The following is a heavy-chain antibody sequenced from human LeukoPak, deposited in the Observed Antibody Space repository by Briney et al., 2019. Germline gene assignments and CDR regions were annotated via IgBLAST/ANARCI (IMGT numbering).Heavy chain of an antibody. CDR1: GYTLTELS. J-gene: IGHJ4*02. D-gene: IGHD1-26*01. Sequence: ASVKVSCKVSGYTLTELSMHWVRQAPGKGLEWMGGFDPEDGETIYTQKFQGRVTMTEDTSTDTAYMELSSLRSEDTAVYYCATPLGGSYYLFDYWGQGTLVTVSS. CDR3: ATPLGGSYYLFDY. CDR2: FDPEDGET. V-gene: IGHV1-24*01.